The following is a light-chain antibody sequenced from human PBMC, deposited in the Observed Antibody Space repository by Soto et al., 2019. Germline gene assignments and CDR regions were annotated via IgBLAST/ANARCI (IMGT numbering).Light chain of an antibody. J-gene: IGKJ4*01. CDR2: GAS. Sequence: EIVLTQSPGTLSLSPGERATLSCRASQSVSSSSLAWYQQKPGQAPRLLISGASSRATGIPVRFSASGSGTHFPRTVDRLELEDFAGYYCQKYGKSPVTFFGGTKVEIK. V-gene: IGKV3-20*01. CDR3: QKYGKSPVT. CDR1: QSVSSSS.